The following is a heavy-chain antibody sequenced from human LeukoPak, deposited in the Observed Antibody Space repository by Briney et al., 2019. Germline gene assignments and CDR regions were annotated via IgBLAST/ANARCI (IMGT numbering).Heavy chain of an antibody. J-gene: IGHJ5*02. Sequence: GGSLRLSCAASGFTFSSYSMNWVRQAPGKGLEWVSYISSSSSTIYYADSVKGRFTISRDNAKNSLYLQMNSLRAEDTAVYYCARGPVAGRGWFDPWGQGTLVTVSS. CDR1: GFTFSSYS. D-gene: IGHD6-19*01. V-gene: IGHV3-48*04. CDR3: ARGPVAGRGWFDP. CDR2: ISSSSSTI.